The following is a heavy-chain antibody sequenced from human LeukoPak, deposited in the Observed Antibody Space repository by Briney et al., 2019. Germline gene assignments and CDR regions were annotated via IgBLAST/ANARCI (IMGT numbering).Heavy chain of an antibody. CDR1: GFTFSNYA. D-gene: IGHD5-18*01. V-gene: IGHV3-23*01. CDR3: ARRYSYGTAYFDY. J-gene: IGHJ4*02. Sequence: PGGSLRLSCAASGFTFSNYAMTWVRQAPGKGLEWVSSISGSGGTTYYADSVKGRFTISRDNSKNTLYLQMNSLRAEDTAVYYCARRYSYGTAYFDYWGQGTLVTVSS. CDR2: ISGSGGTT.